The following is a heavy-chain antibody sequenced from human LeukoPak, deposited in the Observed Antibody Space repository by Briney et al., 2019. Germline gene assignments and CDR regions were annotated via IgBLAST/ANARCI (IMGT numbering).Heavy chain of an antibody. V-gene: IGHV3-7*01. CDR1: GFTFSSYW. CDR3: ARDPIPYGSGSYYFDY. Sequence: PGGSLRLSCAASGFTFSSYWMSWVRQAPGKGLEWVANIKQDGSEKYYVDSVKGRFTISRDNAKNPLYLQMNSLRAEDTAVYYCARDPIPYGSGSYYFDYWGQGTLVTVSS. CDR2: IKQDGSEK. D-gene: IGHD3-10*01. J-gene: IGHJ4*02.